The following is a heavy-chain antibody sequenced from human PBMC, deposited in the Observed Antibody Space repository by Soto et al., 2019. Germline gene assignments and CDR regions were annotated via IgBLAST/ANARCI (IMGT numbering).Heavy chain of an antibody. D-gene: IGHD3-22*01. CDR3: ARGPPITMIVVDPDY. Sequence: ASVKVSCKASGYTFTSYGISCVRQAPGQGLEWMGWISAYNGNTNYAQKLQGRVTMTTDTSTSTAYMELRSLRSDDTAVYYCARGPPITMIVVDPDYWGQGTLVTVSS. CDR1: GYTFTSYG. J-gene: IGHJ4*02. CDR2: ISAYNGNT. V-gene: IGHV1-18*01.